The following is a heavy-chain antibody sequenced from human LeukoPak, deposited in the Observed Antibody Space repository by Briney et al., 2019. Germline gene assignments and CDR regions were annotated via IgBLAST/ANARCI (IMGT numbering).Heavy chain of an antibody. CDR3: ARNYYYDSTRLYYFDS. Sequence: GGSLRLSCAGAGFTFSNYGMHWVRQAPAKGLDWVAVISYEGGTTYYADSVKGRFTISRDNSKNSLYLQMNSLRADDTAVYYCARNYYYDSTRLYYFDSWGQGTLVTVSS. J-gene: IGHJ4*02. CDR1: GFTFSNYG. D-gene: IGHD3-22*01. CDR2: ISYEGGTT. V-gene: IGHV3-30*03.